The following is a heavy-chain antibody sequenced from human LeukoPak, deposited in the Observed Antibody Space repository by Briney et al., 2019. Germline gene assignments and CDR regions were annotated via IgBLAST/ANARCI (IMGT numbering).Heavy chain of an antibody. CDR1: GGSISSYY. Sequence: SETLSLTCTVSGGSISSYYWSWIRQPPGKGLEWIGNIYDSGSTNYNPSLKSRVTISVDTSKNQCSLKLSSVTAADMAVYYCARQSISGSSLSYFDYWGQGTLVNVSS. J-gene: IGHJ4*02. V-gene: IGHV4-59*01. CDR2: IYDSGST. D-gene: IGHD3-22*01. CDR3: ARQSISGSSLSYFDY.